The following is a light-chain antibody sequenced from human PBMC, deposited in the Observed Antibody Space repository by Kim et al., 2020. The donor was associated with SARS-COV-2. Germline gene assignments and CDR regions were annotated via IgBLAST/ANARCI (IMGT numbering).Light chain of an antibody. Sequence: GQRVTISCSGSSSTSGGLFVNWYQHHPGAAPRLLIYSNNQRPSGVPGRFSGSKSGTSASLAISGLRSDDEADYYCAAWDDSLNALVFGGGTQLTVL. V-gene: IGLV1-44*01. CDR3: AAWDDSLNALV. J-gene: IGLJ2*01. CDR2: SNN. CDR1: SSTSGGLF.